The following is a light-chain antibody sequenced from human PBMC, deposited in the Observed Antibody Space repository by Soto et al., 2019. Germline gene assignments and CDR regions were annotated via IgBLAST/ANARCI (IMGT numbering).Light chain of an antibody. CDR1: QSVSNN. CDR3: KQYNNWRT. Sequence: EIVMTQSPATLSVSPGERATLSCRASQSVSNNLAWYQQKPGQAPRLLIHDASTRAAGIPARFSGSGSGTEFTLTISSLQSEDFAVYYCKQYNNWRTFGQGTKVEIK. CDR2: DAS. J-gene: IGKJ1*01. V-gene: IGKV3-15*01.